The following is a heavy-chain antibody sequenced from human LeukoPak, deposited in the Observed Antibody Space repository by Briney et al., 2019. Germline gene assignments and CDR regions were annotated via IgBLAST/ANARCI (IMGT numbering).Heavy chain of an antibody. Sequence: PSQTLSLTCSVSGGSISSGGYYWSWLRQHPGKGLEWIGYIYYSGSTYYNPSLKSRVTISVDTSKNQFSLKLSSVTAADTAVYYCARCYGSGSYLGENWFDPWGQGTLVTVSS. CDR3: ARCYGSGSYLGENWFDP. D-gene: IGHD3-10*01. J-gene: IGHJ5*02. V-gene: IGHV4-31*03. CDR2: IYYSGST. CDR1: GGSISSGGYY.